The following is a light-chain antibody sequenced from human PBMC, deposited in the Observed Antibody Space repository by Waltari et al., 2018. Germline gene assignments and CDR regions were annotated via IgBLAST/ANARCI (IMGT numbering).Light chain of an antibody. CDR3: NSHTTVSSLV. J-gene: IGLJ1*01. CDR1: SSHIGANNY. CDR2: DVT. Sequence: QSALTQPASVSGSPGLSITIPCTGTSSHIGANNYIPWYQQHPGKAPKLLIYDVTYRPSGVSSRFSGSKSGNTASLTISGLQAEDEADYYCNSHTTVSSLVFGTGTKVTVL. V-gene: IGLV2-14*03.